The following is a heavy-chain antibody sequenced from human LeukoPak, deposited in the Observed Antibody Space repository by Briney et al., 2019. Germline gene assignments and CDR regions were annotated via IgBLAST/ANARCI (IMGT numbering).Heavy chain of an antibody. Sequence: GRSLRLSCAASGFTFSTYSMNWVRQAPGKGLEWVSSISGDSTYIYYADSVRGRFTISRDNAKNSLYLQLNSLRAEDTALYYCARGSRSDRQAYWGQGILVTVSS. CDR1: GFTFSTYS. CDR2: ISGDSTYI. J-gene: IGHJ4*02. CDR3: ARGSRSDRQAY. V-gene: IGHV3-21*01.